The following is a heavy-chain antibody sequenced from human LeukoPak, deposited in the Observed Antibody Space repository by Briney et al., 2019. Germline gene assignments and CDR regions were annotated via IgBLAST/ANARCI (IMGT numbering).Heavy chain of an antibody. J-gene: IGHJ4*02. Sequence: GASVKVSCKASGYTFTGYYMHWVRQAPGQGLEWMGWINPNSGGTNYAQKFQGRVTMTRDTSISTAYMELSRLRSDDTAVYYCARVTDIVVVPAAIGVFDYWGQGTLVTVSS. V-gene: IGHV1-2*02. CDR3: ARVTDIVVVPAAIGVFDY. CDR2: INPNSGGT. CDR1: GYTFTGYY. D-gene: IGHD2-2*02.